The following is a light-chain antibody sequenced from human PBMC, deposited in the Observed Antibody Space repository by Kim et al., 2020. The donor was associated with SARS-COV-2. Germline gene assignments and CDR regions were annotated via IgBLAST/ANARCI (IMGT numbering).Light chain of an antibody. J-gene: IGKJ1*01. CDR2: GAS. V-gene: IGKV3-20*01. CDR3: QQYSSSPAT. CDR1: QSVSSNY. Sequence: PGDRSTLSCRASQSVSSNYLAWYQQKPGQAPRLLIYGASSRATGIPDRFSGSGSGTDFTLTITRLEPEDFAVYYCQQYSSSPATFGQGTKVDIK.